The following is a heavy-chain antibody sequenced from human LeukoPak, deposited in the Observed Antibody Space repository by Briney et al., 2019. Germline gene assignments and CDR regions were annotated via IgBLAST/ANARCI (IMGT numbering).Heavy chain of an antibody. V-gene: IGHV3-21*01. CDR1: GFTFSSYS. CDR2: ISSSSSYI. CDR3: APDYYDSSGYYTY. Sequence: GGSLRLSCAASGFTFSSYSMNWVRQAPGKGLEWVSSISSSSSYIYYADSVKGRFTISRDNAKNSLYLQMNSLRAEDTAVYYCAPDYYDSSGYYTYWGQGTLVTVSS. J-gene: IGHJ4*02. D-gene: IGHD3-22*01.